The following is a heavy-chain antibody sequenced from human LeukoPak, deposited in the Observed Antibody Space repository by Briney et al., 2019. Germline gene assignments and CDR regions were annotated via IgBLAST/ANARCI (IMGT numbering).Heavy chain of an antibody. CDR1: GFTFSSYG. D-gene: IGHD6-6*01. V-gene: IGHV3-30*18. J-gene: IGHJ5*02. Sequence: PGGSLRLSCAASGFTFSSYGMHWVRQAPGKGLEWVAVISYDGSNKYYADSVKGRFTISRDNSKNTLYLQMNSLRAEDTAVYYCAKNEYSSSSSLNWFDPWGQGTLVTVPS. CDR2: ISYDGSNK. CDR3: AKNEYSSSSSLNWFDP.